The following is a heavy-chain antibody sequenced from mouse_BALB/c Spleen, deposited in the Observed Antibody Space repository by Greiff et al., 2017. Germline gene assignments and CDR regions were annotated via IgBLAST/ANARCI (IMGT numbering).Heavy chain of an antibody. D-gene: IGHD2-1*01. CDR1: GYTFTSYW. J-gene: IGHJ4*01. V-gene: IGHV1-7*01. CDR3: ARRGNYYAMDY. CDR2: INPSTGYT. Sequence: VQLQQSGAELAKPGASVKMSCKASGYTFTSYWMHWVKQRPGQGLEWIGFINPSTGYTEYNQKFKDKATLTADKSSSTAYMQLNSLTSEDSAVYYCARRGNYYAMDYWGQGTSVTVSS.